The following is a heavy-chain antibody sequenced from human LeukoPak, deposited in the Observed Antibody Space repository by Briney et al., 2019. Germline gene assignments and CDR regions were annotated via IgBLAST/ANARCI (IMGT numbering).Heavy chain of an antibody. CDR3: ARDRGYDILTGYPDY. Sequence: GGSLRLSCAASGFIFSSFAMHWVRPAPGKGLEWVAGMSYHGSHTYFADSVKGRFTISRDNSKNTLYLQMNSLRAEDTAVYYCARDRGYDILTGYPDYWGQGTLVTVSS. D-gene: IGHD3-9*01. CDR2: MSYHGSHT. CDR1: GFIFSSFA. V-gene: IGHV3-30*04. J-gene: IGHJ4*02.